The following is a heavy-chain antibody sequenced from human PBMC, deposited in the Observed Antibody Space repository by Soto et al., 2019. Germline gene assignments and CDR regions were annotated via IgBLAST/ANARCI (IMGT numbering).Heavy chain of an antibody. J-gene: IGHJ4*02. CDR2: IIPIFGTA. V-gene: IGHV1-69*12. CDR3: ARVYGSGSYSPDDY. CDR1: GGTFSSYA. Sequence: QVQLVQSGAEVKKPGSSVKVSCKASGGTFSSYAISWVRQAPGQGLEWMGGIIPIFGTANYAQKFQGRVTITADESTSTDSMELSSVRYEETAVYYCARVYGSGSYSPDDYWGQGTLVTVSS. D-gene: IGHD3-10*01.